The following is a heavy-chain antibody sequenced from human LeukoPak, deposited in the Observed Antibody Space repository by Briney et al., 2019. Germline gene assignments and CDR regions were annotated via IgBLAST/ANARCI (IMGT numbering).Heavy chain of an antibody. CDR1: GGDFSTYT. V-gene: IGHV1-69*05. D-gene: IGHD1-1*01. CDR3: AREVGTGTLDD. J-gene: IGHJ4*02. CDR2: VVPLLGSP. Sequence: SVKVSCKASGGDFSTYTMTWVRQAPGQGLEWMGGVVPLLGSPDYAQKFQDRLTITTYESTNTAYMELHSLRSEDTAVYYCAREVGTGTLDDWGQGTLVIVSS.